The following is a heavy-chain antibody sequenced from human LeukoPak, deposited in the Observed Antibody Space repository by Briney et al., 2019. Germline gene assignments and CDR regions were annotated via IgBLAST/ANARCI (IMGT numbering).Heavy chain of an antibody. V-gene: IGHV3-23*01. CDR3: AKVVGAARINQIDY. Sequence: GGSLRLSCAASGFTFSSYAMSWVRQAPGKGLEWVSAISGSGGSTYYADSVKGRFTISRGNSKNTLYLQMNSLRAEDTAVYYCAKVVGAARINQIDYWGQGTLVTVSS. CDR2: ISGSGGST. D-gene: IGHD1-26*01. J-gene: IGHJ4*02. CDR1: GFTFSSYA.